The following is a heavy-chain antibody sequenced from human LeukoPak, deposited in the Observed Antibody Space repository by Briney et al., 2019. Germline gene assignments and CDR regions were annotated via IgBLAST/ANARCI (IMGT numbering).Heavy chain of an antibody. D-gene: IGHD3-16*02. J-gene: IGHJ4*02. Sequence: WASVKVSCKASGGTFSSYAISWVRQAPGQGLEWMGGIIPIFGTANYAQKFQGRVTITADESTSTAYMELSSLRSEDTAVYYCAILGGLRLGELSLYAPFDYWGQGTLVTVSS. CDR3: AILGGLRLGELSLYAPFDY. CDR2: IIPIFGTA. CDR1: GGTFSSYA. V-gene: IGHV1-69*13.